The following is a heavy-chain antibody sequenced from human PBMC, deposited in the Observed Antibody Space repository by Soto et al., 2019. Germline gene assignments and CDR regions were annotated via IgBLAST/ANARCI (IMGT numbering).Heavy chain of an antibody. CDR1: GFSLSTNTVA. V-gene: IGHV2-5*02. CDR3: AHRHRDGSVSYTFDY. J-gene: IGHJ4*02. D-gene: IGHD6-19*01. CDR2: IYGDDDK. Sequence: QITLKESGPPLVKPTQTLTLTCTFSGFSLSTNTVAVGWIRQPPGKALEFLAVIYGDDDKLYSSSLKSRLTITKDTSKNQVVLTMTNMDPVDTATYYCAHRHRDGSVSYTFDYWGQGTLVTVSP.